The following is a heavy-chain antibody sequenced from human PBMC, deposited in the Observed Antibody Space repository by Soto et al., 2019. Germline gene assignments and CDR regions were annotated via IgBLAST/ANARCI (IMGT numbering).Heavy chain of an antibody. CDR2: INPSGDDI. J-gene: IGHJ4*02. V-gene: IGHV1-46*01. D-gene: IGHD3-16*01. Sequence: QVQLVQSGAEVKKPGASVQVSCKASGYISIKYCMYWVRQAPGQGLEWMGRINPSGDDITYAQKFQGRVTITRDTSTSTVYRELSRLRSEDTAGYYCVSDGTATYTGFDYWAQGTLVTVSS. CDR3: VSDGTATYTGFDY. CDR1: GYISIKYC.